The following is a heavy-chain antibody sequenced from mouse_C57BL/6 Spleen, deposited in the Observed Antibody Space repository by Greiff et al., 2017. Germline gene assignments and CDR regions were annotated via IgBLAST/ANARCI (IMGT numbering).Heavy chain of an antibody. Sequence: QVQLQQSGPELVKPGASVKISCKASGYAFSSSWMNWVKQRPGKGLEWIGRIYPGDGDTNYNGKFKGKATLTADKSSSTAYMQLSSLTSEDSAVYFCAGGLDGYYVGWYFDVWGTGTTVTVSS. CDR2: IYPGDGDT. CDR1: GYAFSSSW. V-gene: IGHV1-82*01. CDR3: AGGLDGYYVGWYFDV. J-gene: IGHJ1*03. D-gene: IGHD2-3*01.